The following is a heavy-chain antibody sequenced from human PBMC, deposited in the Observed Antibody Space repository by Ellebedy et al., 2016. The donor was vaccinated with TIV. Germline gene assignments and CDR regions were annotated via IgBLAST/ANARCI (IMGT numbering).Heavy chain of an antibody. J-gene: IGHJ4*02. CDR3: ASFRYHYYVGNTIFAY. V-gene: IGHV3-23*01. D-gene: IGHD3-10*02. CDR2: LNAHGVVI. CDR1: GFTFSSHA. Sequence: PGGSLRLSCAASGFTFSSHAASWVRQAPGKGLEWVAGLNAHGVVIAYADSVKGRSTISRDNSKNTLYLQMNSLRPEDTAVYYCASFRYHYYVGNTIFAYWGQGTLVTVSS.